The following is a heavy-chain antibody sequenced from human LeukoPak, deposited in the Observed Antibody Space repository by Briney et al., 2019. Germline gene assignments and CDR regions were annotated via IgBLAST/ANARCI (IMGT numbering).Heavy chain of an antibody. Sequence: GGSLRLSCAASGFTFSSYSMNWVRQAPGKGLEWVSYISSSSSTICYADSVKGRFTISRDNAKNSLYLQMNSLRDEDTAVYYCARDRSYYGSGSRGAHYWGQGTLVTVSS. D-gene: IGHD3-10*01. CDR1: GFTFSSYS. J-gene: IGHJ4*02. CDR2: ISSSSSTI. V-gene: IGHV3-48*02. CDR3: ARDRSYYGSGSRGAHY.